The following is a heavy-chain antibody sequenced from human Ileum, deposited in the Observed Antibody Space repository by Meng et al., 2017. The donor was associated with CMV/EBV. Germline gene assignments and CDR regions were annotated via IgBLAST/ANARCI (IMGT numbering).Heavy chain of an antibody. CDR1: GFTFSSYW. V-gene: IGHV3-23*03. J-gene: IGHJ4*02. CDR2: IYSGGSST. CDR3: AKDRGGSYVD. Sequence: GESLKISCAASGFTFSSYWMSWVRQAPGKGLEWVSVIYSGGSSTYYADSVKGRFTISRDNSKNTLYLQMNSLRAEDTAVYYCAKDRGGSYVDWGQGTQVTSAS. D-gene: IGHD1-26*01.